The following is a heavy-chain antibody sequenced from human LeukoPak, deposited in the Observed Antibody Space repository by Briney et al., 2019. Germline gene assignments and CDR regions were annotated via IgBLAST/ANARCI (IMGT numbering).Heavy chain of an antibody. D-gene: IGHD2-15*01. CDR1: GGTFSSYA. CDR3: ARSRSGGTSRDAFDI. J-gene: IGHJ3*02. Sequence: ASVKVSCKASGGTFSSYAISWVRQAPGQGLEWMGGIIPIFGTANYAQKFQGRVTITADESTSTAYMELSSLRSDDTAVYYCARSRSGGTSRDAFDIWGQGTMVTVSS. V-gene: IGHV1-69*13. CDR2: IIPIFGTA.